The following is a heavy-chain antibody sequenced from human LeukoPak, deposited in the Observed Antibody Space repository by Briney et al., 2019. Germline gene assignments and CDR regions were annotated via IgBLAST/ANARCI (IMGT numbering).Heavy chain of an antibody. CDR2: IKEDGSEK. D-gene: IGHD1-7*01. J-gene: IGHJ5*02. Sequence: PGGSLRLSCVASGFTFSSYWMTWVRQAPGKGLEWVANIKEDGSEKNYVDSVKGRFTISRDNAKNSLYLQMNSLRAEDTAVYYCAREGFDWNSRAFDPWGQGTLVTVSS. V-gene: IGHV3-7*01. CDR3: AREGFDWNSRAFDP. CDR1: GFTFSSYW.